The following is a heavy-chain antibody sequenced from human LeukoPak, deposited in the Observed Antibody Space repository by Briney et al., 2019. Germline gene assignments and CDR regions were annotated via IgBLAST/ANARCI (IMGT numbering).Heavy chain of an antibody. CDR1: GFTFSSYE. V-gene: IGHV3-48*03. J-gene: IGHJ4*02. Sequence: GGSLRLSCAASGFTFSSYEMNWVRQAPGKGLEWVSFISSSSSTIYYADSVKGRFTISRDNARNSVYLQMNSLGAEDAAVYYCARGDFYDGSGYYFDHWGQGALVTVSS. D-gene: IGHD3-22*01. CDR2: ISSSSSTI. CDR3: ARGDFYDGSGYYFDH.